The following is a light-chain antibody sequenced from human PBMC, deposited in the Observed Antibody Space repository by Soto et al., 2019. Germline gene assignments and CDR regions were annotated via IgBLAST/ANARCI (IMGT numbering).Light chain of an antibody. CDR1: SSNIGGNT. CDR3: AAWDDSLNGPV. J-gene: IGLJ3*02. CDR2: SNN. V-gene: IGLV1-44*01. Sequence: QSVLTQPPSASGTPGQRVTISCSGSSSNIGGNTVSWYQQLPGMAPKLLIYSNNQRPSGVPDRFSGSKSGTSASLAISGLQSEDETDYYCAAWDDSLNGPVFGGGTKVTVL.